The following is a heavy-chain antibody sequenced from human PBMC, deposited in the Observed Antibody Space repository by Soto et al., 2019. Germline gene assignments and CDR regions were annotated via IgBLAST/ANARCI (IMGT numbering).Heavy chain of an antibody. Sequence: GGSLRLSCAASGFTFSHYAMYWVRQAPGKGLEWVAVVSSDGINEYSADSVKGRFTISRDNSKNTLYLQMDSLRDEDTAVYYCAKGNGGSKGSFYYYGMDVWGQGTTVTVYS. CDR3: AKGNGGSKGSFYYYGMDV. CDR1: GFTFSHYA. D-gene: IGHD1-26*01. CDR2: VSSDGINE. V-gene: IGHV3-30*18. J-gene: IGHJ6*02.